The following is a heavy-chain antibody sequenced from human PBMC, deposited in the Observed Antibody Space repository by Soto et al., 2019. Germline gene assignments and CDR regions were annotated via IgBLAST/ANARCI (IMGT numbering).Heavy chain of an antibody. J-gene: IGHJ6*02. CDR2: ISGYDGNT. Sequence: QVQVGQSGDEVKKPGASVKVSCKASGYTFTNYGFSWVRQAPGQGLEWMGWISGYDGNTKYAEKFQGRVTMTTDTSTSTAYMALRSLRFDDTAVYYCAREGQAPYYHSGMDVWCQVTAVTVSS. CDR1: GYTFTNYG. V-gene: IGHV1-18*01. CDR3: AREGQAPYYHSGMDV.